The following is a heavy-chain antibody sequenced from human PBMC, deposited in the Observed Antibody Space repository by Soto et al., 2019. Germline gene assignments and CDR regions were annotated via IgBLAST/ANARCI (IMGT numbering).Heavy chain of an antibody. CDR1: GYSFTSYW. Sequence: PGESLKISCQGSGYSFTSYWIGWVRQMPGKGLEWMGIIYPGDSDTRYSPSFQGQVTISADKSISTAYLQWSSLKASDTAIYYCASRSRNTAMDPYYYYGMDVWGQGTTVTVS. CDR2: IYPGDSDT. V-gene: IGHV5-51*01. CDR3: ASRSRNTAMDPYYYYGMDV. J-gene: IGHJ6*02. D-gene: IGHD5-18*01.